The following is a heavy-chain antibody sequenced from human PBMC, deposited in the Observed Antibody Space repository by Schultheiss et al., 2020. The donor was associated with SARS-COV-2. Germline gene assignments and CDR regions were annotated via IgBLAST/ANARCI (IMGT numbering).Heavy chain of an antibody. CDR1: GFTFSSYA. V-gene: IGHV3-15*01. Sequence: GGSLRLSCAASGFTFSSYAMHWVRQAPGKGLEWVGRIKSKTDGGTTDYAAPVKGRFTISRDDSKNTLYLQMNSLKTEDTAVYYCTTERTYYYDSSGYYGGMLRDIWGQGTMVTVSS. CDR2: IKSKTDGGTT. D-gene: IGHD3-22*01. CDR3: TTERTYYYDSSGYYGGMLRDI. J-gene: IGHJ3*02.